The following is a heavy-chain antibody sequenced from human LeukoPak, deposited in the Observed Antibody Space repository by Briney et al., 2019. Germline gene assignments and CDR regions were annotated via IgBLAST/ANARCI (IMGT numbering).Heavy chain of an antibody. J-gene: IGHJ3*02. Sequence: ASVKVSCKASGYTFTSYAMNWVRQAPGQGLEWMGWINTNTGNPTYAQGFTGRFAFSLDTSVSTAYLQISSLKAEDTAVYYCARDDTELPLDAFDIWGQGTMVTVSS. CDR2: INTNTGNP. CDR3: ARDDTELPLDAFDI. D-gene: IGHD1-26*01. CDR1: GYTFTSYA. V-gene: IGHV7-4-1*02.